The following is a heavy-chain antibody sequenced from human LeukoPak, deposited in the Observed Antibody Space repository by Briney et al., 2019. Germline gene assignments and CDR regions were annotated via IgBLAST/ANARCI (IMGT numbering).Heavy chain of an antibody. Sequence: PSETLSLTCTVAGGSISSYYWSWIRQPPGKGLEWIGYIYYSGSTNYNPSLKSRVTISVDTSENQFSLKLSSVTAADTAVYYCARARSSGYYYGSWGQGTLVTVSS. D-gene: IGHD3-22*01. V-gene: IGHV4-59*01. CDR2: IYYSGST. J-gene: IGHJ5*02. CDR1: GGSISSYY. CDR3: ARARSSGYYYGS.